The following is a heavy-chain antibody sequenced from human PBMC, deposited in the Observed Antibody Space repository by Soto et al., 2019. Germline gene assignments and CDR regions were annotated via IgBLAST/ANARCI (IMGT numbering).Heavy chain of an antibody. Sequence: GGSLRLCCAASGFTFSSYGMHWVRQAPGKGLEWVAVIWYDGSNKYYADSVKGRFTISRDNSKNTLYLQMNSLRAEDTAVYYCAREVRAAAGYYFDYWGQGTLVTVSS. CDR1: GFTFSSYG. J-gene: IGHJ4*02. D-gene: IGHD6-13*01. CDR2: IWYDGSNK. V-gene: IGHV3-33*01. CDR3: AREVRAAAGYYFDY.